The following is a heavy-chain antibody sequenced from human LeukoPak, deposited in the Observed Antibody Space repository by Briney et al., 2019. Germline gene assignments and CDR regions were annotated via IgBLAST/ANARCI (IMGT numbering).Heavy chain of an antibody. D-gene: IGHD3-22*01. Sequence: KPSETLSLTCTVSGGSISSSSYYWGWIRQPPGKGLEWIGSIYFGGRTYYNPSLKSRVTISVGTSKNHFSLKLSSVTAADTAVYYCARHLPTGGTYYYDSSTYLYYFDFWGQGTLVTVSS. J-gene: IGHJ4*02. CDR2: IYFGGRT. CDR1: GGSISSSSYY. CDR3: ARHLPTGGTYYYDSSTYLYYFDF. V-gene: IGHV4-39*01.